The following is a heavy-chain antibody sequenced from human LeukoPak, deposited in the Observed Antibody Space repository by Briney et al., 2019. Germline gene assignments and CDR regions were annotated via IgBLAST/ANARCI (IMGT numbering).Heavy chain of an antibody. D-gene: IGHD2-15*01. V-gene: IGHV5-51*01. Sequence: GESLKISCKGSGYRSTTYWIGWVRQMPGKGLEWMGIIWPDDSDTRYSPSFQGQVTISADKSISTAYLQWGSLKASDTAMYYCARYYCTGGNCPTYFDYWGQGTLVSVSS. CDR2: IWPDDSDT. CDR1: GYRSTTYW. CDR3: ARYYCTGGNCPTYFDY. J-gene: IGHJ4*02.